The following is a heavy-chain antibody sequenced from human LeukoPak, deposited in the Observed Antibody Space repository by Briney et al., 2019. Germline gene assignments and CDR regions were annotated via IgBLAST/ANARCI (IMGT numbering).Heavy chain of an antibody. D-gene: IGHD6-13*01. J-gene: IGHJ4*02. Sequence: PSETLSLTCTASGGSISSGSYYWNWIRQPAGKGLEWVGRIYTRGSTNYNPSLKSRVTISVDTSKNQFSLKLSSVTAADTAVYYCARKGSSSWYDGDYWGQGTLVTVSS. CDR2: IYTRGST. V-gene: IGHV4-61*02. CDR1: GGSISSGSYY. CDR3: ARKGSSSWYDGDY.